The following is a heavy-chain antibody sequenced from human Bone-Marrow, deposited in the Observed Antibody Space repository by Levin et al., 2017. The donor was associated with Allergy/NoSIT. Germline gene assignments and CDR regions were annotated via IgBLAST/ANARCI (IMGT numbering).Heavy chain of an antibody. D-gene: IGHD3-9*01. CDR3: ARDRREYYDILTGYYTADY. Sequence: SVKVSCKASGGTFSSYAISWVRQAPGQGLEWMGGIIPIFGTANYAQKFQGRVTITADESTSTAYMELSSLRSEDTAVYYCARDRREYYDILTGYYTADYWGQGTLVTVSS. J-gene: IGHJ4*02. V-gene: IGHV1-69*13. CDR1: GGTFSSYA. CDR2: IIPIFGTA.